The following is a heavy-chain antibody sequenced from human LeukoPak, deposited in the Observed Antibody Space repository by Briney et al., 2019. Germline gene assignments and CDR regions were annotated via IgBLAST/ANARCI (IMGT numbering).Heavy chain of an antibody. J-gene: IGHJ5*02. CDR2: ISGSDGTT. CDR3: AKDRHAPGRYCSSTSCLPFDP. CDR1: GFTFSNYA. V-gene: IGHV3-23*01. D-gene: IGHD2-2*01. Sequence: GGSLRLSCAASGFTFSNYAMSWVRQAPGKGLEWVSGISGSDGTTYYADSVKGRFTISRDNSKNTLYLQMNSLRAEDTAVYYCAKDRHAPGRYCSSTSCLPFDPWGQGTLLTVSS.